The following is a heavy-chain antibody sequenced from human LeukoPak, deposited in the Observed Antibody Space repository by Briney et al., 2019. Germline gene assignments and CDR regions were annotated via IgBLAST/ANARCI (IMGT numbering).Heavy chain of an antibody. J-gene: IGHJ6*03. V-gene: IGHV4-34*01. CDR2: INHSGST. D-gene: IGHD6-6*01. Sequence: SETLSLTCAVYGGSFSGYYWSWIRQPPGKGLEWIGEINHSGSTNYNPSLKSRVTISVDTSKNQFSLKLSSVTAADTAVYYCARATLYSSSSLYYYYYYMDVWGKGTTVTVSS. CDR3: ARATLYSSSSLYYYYYYMDV. CDR1: GGSFSGYY.